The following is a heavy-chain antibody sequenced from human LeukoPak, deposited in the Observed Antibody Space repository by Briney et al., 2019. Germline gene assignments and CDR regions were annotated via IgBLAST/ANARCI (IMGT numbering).Heavy chain of an antibody. CDR2: INHSGST. D-gene: IGHD3-22*01. CDR1: GGSISSGGYY. J-gene: IGHJ4*02. CDR3: ARGTVNDYYYESALMASSGSYFDY. V-gene: IGHV4-30-2*01. Sequence: SQTLSLTCTVSGGSISSGGYYWSWIRQPPGKGLEWIGEINHSGSTNYNPSLKSRVTISVDTSKNQFSLKLSSVTAADTAVYYCARGTVNDYYYESALMASSGSYFDYWGQGTLVTVSS.